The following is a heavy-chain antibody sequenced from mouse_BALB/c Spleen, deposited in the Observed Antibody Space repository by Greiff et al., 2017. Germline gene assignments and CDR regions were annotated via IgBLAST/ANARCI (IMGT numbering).Heavy chain of an antibody. CDR1: GYTFTDYA. V-gene: IGHV1-67*01. CDR3: ARSGITTVAPFAY. D-gene: IGHD1-1*01. J-gene: IGHJ3*01. Sequence: VKLMESGPELVRPGVSVKISCKGSGYTFTDYAMHWVKQSHAKSLEWIGVISTYYGNTNYNQKFKGKATMTVDKSSSTAYMELARLTSEDSAIYYCARSGITTVAPFAYWGQGTLVTVSA. CDR2: ISTYYGNT.